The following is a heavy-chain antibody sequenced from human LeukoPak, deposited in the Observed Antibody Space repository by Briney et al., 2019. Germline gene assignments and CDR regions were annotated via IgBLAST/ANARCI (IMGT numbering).Heavy chain of an antibody. CDR3: ARDLCSGGSCYSVGIDY. J-gene: IGHJ4*02. CDR1: GYTFTSYY. CDR2: INPSGGST. Sequence: GASVKVSFKASGYTFTSYYMHWVRQAPGQGLEWMGIINPSGGSTSYAQKFQGRVTITRDTSTSTVYMELSSLRSEDTAVYYCARDLCSGGSCYSVGIDYWGQGTLVTVSS. D-gene: IGHD2-15*01. V-gene: IGHV1-46*01.